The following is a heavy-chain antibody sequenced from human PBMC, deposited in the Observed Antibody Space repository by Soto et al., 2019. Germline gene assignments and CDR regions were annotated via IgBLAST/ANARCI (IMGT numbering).Heavy chain of an antibody. J-gene: IGHJ6*02. CDR1: GYSFIRYW. Sequence: GESLKISCKGSGYSFIRYWIGWVRQMPGKGLEWMGIIYPGDSDTRHSPSFQGQVTISADKSISTAYLQWSSLKASDTAMYYCARLGAARDPQNYYYGMDVWGQGTTVTVSS. D-gene: IGHD6-6*01. CDR3: ARLGAARDPQNYYYGMDV. V-gene: IGHV5-51*01. CDR2: IYPGDSDT.